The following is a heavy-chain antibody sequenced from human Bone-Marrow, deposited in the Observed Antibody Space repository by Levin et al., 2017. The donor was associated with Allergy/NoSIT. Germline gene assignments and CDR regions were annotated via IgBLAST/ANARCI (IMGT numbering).Heavy chain of an antibody. J-gene: IGHJ4*01. CDR1: GGPFDSYG. D-gene: IGHD5-18*01. Sequence: ASVKVSCKASGGPFDSYGISWVRQAPGQGLEWMGGIIPISGAEHQSHKFHDRVTITADYSTTTAYMELRSLTSKDTAVYFCARGRETAMGQFDFWGQGTLVTVSS. CDR2: IIPISGAE. CDR3: ARGRETAMGQFDF. V-gene: IGHV1-69*13.